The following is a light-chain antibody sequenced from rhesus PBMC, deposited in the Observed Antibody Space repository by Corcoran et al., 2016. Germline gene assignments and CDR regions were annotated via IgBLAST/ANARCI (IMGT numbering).Light chain of an antibody. Sequence: DIQMTQSPSSLSASVGDTVTITCRACQGISNYLAWYPQKPGKAPKPLIYYASNLESGVPSRLSGSGSGTDFTLTISSLQPEDFAIYYCQQHNSYPHAFGEGTKVEIK. J-gene: IGKJ4*01. V-gene: IGKV1S14*01. CDR3: QQHNSYPHA. CDR1: QGISNY. CDR2: YAS.